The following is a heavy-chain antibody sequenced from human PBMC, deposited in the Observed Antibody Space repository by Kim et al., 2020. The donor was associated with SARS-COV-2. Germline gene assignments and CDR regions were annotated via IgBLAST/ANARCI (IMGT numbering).Heavy chain of an antibody. CDR3: ARVQGYSSGWRGAALDY. V-gene: IGHV1-69*01. Sequence: FQGRVTITADESTSTAYMELSSLRSEDTAVYYCARVQGYSSGWRGAALDYWGQGTLVTVSS. D-gene: IGHD6-19*01. J-gene: IGHJ4*02.